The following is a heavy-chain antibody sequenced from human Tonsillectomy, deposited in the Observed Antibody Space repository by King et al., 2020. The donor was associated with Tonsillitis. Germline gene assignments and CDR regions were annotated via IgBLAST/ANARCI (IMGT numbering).Heavy chain of an antibody. CDR2: IFYTGST. CDR1: GGSITSSLYY. D-gene: IGHD2-21*01. Sequence: QLQESGPGLVKASDTLSLTCTVSGGSITSSLYYWAWIRQPPGKGLEWVGNIFYTGSTFYNPSLRGRVTISVDTSRNQLSLKLTSMTAADTAVYHCVGLALVILWFDPWGQGTLVTVSS. J-gene: IGHJ5*02. CDR3: VGLALVILWFDP. V-gene: IGHV4-39*01.